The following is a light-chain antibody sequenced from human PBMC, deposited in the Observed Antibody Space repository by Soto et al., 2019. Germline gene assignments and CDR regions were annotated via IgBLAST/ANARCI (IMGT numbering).Light chain of an antibody. V-gene: IGKV1-5*01. Sequence: DIQMTQSPSTLSASVGDMVTITCRASQSISSSLAWYQQKPGNAPKLLIYDASSLESGLPSRFSGGGSGTEFTLTISSLQPDDFATYFCQQYNIYSTFGQGTKVDIK. CDR1: QSISSS. CDR2: DAS. J-gene: IGKJ1*01. CDR3: QQYNIYST.